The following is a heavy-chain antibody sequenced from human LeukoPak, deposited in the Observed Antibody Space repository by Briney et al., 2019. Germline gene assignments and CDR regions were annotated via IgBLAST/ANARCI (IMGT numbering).Heavy chain of an antibody. CDR3: Y. CDR2: VSLTGLT. Sequence: SDTLSLTCGVSGGSITRTNWWSWVRQPPGQGLEWIGEVSLTGLTNYNLSLSSRVIMALDTSKDHLSLNLPSVTGAGTAVYFGYWGQGTLVTVPS. V-gene: IGHV4-4*02. CDR1: GGSITRTNW. J-gene: IGHJ4*02.